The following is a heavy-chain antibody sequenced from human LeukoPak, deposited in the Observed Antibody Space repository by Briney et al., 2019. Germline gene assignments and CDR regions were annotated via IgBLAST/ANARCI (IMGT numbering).Heavy chain of an antibody. CDR2: ISSSGSTI. V-gene: IGHV3-11*01. CDR3: ARELFKAGTRSFDY. J-gene: IGHJ4*02. CDR1: GFTFSDYY. Sequence: GGSLGLSCAASGFTFSDYYMSWIRQAPGKGLEWVSYISSSGSTIYYADSVKGRFTISRDNAKNSLYLQMNSLRAEDTAVYYCARELFKAGTRSFDYWGQGTLVTVSS. D-gene: IGHD3-10*01.